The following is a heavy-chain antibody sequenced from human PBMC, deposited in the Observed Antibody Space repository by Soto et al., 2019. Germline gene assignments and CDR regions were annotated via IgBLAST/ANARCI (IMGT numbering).Heavy chain of an antibody. CDR3: ARDKITGLFDY. V-gene: IGHV4-34*01. J-gene: IGHJ4*02. CDR2: INHSGST. CDR1: GGSFSGYY. D-gene: IGHD2-8*02. Sequence: SETLSLTCAVYGGSFSGYYWSWIRQPPGKGLEWIGEINHSGSTNYNPSLKSRVTISVDTSKNQFSLKLSSVTAADTAVYYCARDKITGLFDYWGQGTLVTLSS.